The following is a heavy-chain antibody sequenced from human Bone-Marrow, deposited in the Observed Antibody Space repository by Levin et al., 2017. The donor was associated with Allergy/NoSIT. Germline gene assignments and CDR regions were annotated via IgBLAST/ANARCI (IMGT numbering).Heavy chain of an antibody. Sequence: PGGSLRLSCTASGFTFKSYTMYWVRQAPGKGLEWVASISSISSYIYYAESVKGRFSISRDNVKNILYLQMDSLRAEDTAVYYCARDRTYYDSWSALGAFGMDVWGPGTTVTVSS. CDR2: ISSISSYI. J-gene: IGHJ6*02. V-gene: IGHV3-21*06. CDR3: ARDRTYYDSWSALGAFGMDV. CDR1: GFTFKSYT. D-gene: IGHD3-3*01.